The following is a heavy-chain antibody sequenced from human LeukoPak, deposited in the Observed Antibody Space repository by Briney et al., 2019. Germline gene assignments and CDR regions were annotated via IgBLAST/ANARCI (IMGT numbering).Heavy chain of an antibody. J-gene: IGHJ5*02. CDR2: IYYSGST. Sequence: PSETLSLTCTVSGGSISSGDYYWSWIRQPPGKGLEWIGYIYYSGSTYYNPSLKSRVTISVDTSKNQFSLKLSSVTAADTAVYYCAREKAAAGTMGTWGQGTLVTVSS. CDR3: AREKAAAGTMGT. V-gene: IGHV4-30-4*08. CDR1: GGSISSGDYY. D-gene: IGHD6-13*01.